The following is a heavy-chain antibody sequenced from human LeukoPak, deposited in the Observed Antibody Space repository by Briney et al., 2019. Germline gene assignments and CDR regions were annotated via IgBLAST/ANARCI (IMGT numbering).Heavy chain of an antibody. CDR3: ARLSGYSSSWYYYYYGMDV. V-gene: IGHV4-31*03. J-gene: IGHJ6*02. CDR2: IYYSGST. Sequence: SETLSLTCSVSGDSINGGGYYWSWIRQHPGKGLEWIGYIYYSGSTYYNPSLKSRVTISVDTSKNQFSLKLSSVTAADTVVYYCARLSGYSSSWYYYYYGMDVWGQGTTVTVSS. D-gene: IGHD6-13*01. CDR1: GDSINGGGYY.